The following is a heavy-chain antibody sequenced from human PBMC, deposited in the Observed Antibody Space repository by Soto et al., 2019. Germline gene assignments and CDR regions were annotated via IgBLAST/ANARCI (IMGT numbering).Heavy chain of an antibody. Sequence: SETLSLTCAVSGYSISRGFYGGWIRQSPGKGLEWIGSIYHTGNTYYNASLRSRVTISVDTSKNQFSLKLTSVTAADTAVYYWAKNKMYIEKMGNSSLVGFDIWGQGTMVTVSS. CDR2: IYHTGNT. V-gene: IGHV4-38-2*01. J-gene: IGHJ3*02. CDR1: GYSISRGFY. D-gene: IGHD7-27*01. CDR3: AKNKMYIEKMGNSSLVGFDI.